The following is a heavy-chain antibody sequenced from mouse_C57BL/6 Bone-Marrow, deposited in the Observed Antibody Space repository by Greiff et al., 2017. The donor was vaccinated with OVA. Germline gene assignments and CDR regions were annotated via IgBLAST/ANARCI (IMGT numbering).Heavy chain of an antibody. CDR3: AIFITTVVAKAMDY. J-gene: IGHJ4*01. V-gene: IGHV1-52*01. Sequence: QVQLQQPGAELVRPGSSVKLSCKASGYTFTSYWMHWVKQRPIPGLEWIGNIDPSDSETHYNQKFKDKATLTVDKSSSTAYMQLSSLTSEDSAIYYCAIFITTVVAKAMDYWGQGTSVTVAS. CDR2: IDPSDSET. CDR1: GYTFTSYW. D-gene: IGHD1-1*01.